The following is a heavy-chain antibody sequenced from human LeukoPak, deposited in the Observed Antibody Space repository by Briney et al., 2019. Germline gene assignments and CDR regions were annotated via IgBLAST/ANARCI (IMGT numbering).Heavy chain of an antibody. J-gene: IGHJ6*03. Sequence: SETLSLTCTVSGGSISSSSYYWGWIRQPPGQGLEWIGSIYYSGSTYYNPSLKSRVTISVDTSKNQFSLKLSSVTAADTAVYYCARERRDGYNHYYYYNYLDVWGKGTTVTVSS. CDR1: GGSISSSSYY. CDR2: IYYSGST. CDR3: ARERRDGYNHYYYYNYLDV. D-gene: IGHD5-24*01. V-gene: IGHV4-39*07.